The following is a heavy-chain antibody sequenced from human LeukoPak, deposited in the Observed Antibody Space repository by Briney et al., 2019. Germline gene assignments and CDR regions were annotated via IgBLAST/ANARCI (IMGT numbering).Heavy chain of an antibody. V-gene: IGHV3-23*01. CDR3: VTGAFNFDY. CDR2: VSDSGNTP. CDR1: GFPFSNYA. J-gene: IGHJ4*02. D-gene: IGHD1-14*01. Sequence: GGSLRLSCAASGFPFSNYAMTWIRQAPGMGLEWVSSVSDSGNTPYYAAAVKGRFAISRDNSNNTLYLQMNSLRVEDTAVYFCVTGAFNFDYWGQGTLVTVSS.